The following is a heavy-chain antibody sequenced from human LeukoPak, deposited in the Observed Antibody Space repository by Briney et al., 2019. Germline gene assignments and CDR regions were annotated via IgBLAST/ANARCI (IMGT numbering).Heavy chain of an antibody. J-gene: IGHJ4*02. CDR2: IKQDGSEK. CDR3: ARESPGYCSGGSCYYFDY. D-gene: IGHD2-15*01. Sequence: GGSLRLSCAASGFTLSSYWMSWVRQAPGKGLEWVANIKQDGSEKYYVDSVKGRFTISRDNAKNSLYLQMNSLRAEDTAVYYCARESPGYCSGGSCYYFDYWGQGTLVTVSS. CDR1: GFTLSSYW. V-gene: IGHV3-7*01.